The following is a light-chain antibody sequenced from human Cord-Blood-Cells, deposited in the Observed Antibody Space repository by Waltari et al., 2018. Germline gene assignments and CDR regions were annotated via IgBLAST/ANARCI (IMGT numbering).Light chain of an antibody. CDR1: SSDVGGYNY. CDR2: DVS. J-gene: IGLJ3*02. V-gene: IGLV2-14*01. Sequence: QSALTQPASVSGSPGQSITLSCTGTSSDVGGYNYVSWYQQHPGKAPKLTIYDVSKRPSGVSNRFSGSKSGNTASLTISGLQAEDEADYYCSSYTSSSTLVFGGGTKLTVL. CDR3: SSYTSSSTLV.